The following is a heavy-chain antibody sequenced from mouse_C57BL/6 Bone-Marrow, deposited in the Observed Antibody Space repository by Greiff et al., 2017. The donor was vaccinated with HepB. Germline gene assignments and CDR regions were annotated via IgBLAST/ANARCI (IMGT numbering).Heavy chain of an antibody. V-gene: IGHV1-26*01. CDR1: GYTFTDYY. Sequence: EVQLQQSGPELVKPGASVKISCKASGYTFTDYYMNWVKQSHGKSLEWIGDINPNNGGTSYNQKFKGKATLTVDKSSSTAYMELRSLTSEDSAVYYCARHLGGYAMDYWGQGTSVTVSS. CDR2: INPNNGGT. CDR3: ARHLGGYAMDY. J-gene: IGHJ4*01.